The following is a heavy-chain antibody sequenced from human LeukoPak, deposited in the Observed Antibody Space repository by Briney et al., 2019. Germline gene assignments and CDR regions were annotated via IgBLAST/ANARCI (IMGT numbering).Heavy chain of an antibody. Sequence: GGSLRLSCAASGFTFSSYGMHWVRQAPGKGLEWVAFIRYDGSNKYYADSVKGRFTISRDNSKNTLYLQMNSLRAEDTAVYYCARTYYYDSSGYYLDYWGQGTLVTVSS. CDR2: IRYDGSNK. V-gene: IGHV3-30*02. D-gene: IGHD3-22*01. CDR1: GFTFSSYG. J-gene: IGHJ4*02. CDR3: ARTYYYDSSGYYLDY.